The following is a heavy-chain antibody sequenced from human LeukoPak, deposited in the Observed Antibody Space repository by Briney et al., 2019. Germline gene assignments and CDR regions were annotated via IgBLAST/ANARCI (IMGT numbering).Heavy chain of an antibody. D-gene: IGHD3-10*01. V-gene: IGHV3-23*01. CDR2: ISGSGDTT. J-gene: IGHJ4*02. CDR3: AKPFYYGSGSYYGNFLH. Sequence: GGTLRLSCAASGFTFSSYGMSWVRLAPGKGLEFVSSISGSGDTTYYADSVKGRFTISRDNSKDTLYLQMDSLTADDTATYYCAKPFYYGSGSYYGNFLHWGQGTLVTVSS. CDR1: GFTFSSYG.